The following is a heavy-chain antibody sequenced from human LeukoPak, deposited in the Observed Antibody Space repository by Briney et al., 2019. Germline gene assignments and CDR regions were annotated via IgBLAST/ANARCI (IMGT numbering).Heavy chain of an antibody. CDR1: GGSFSGYY. V-gene: IGHV4-34*01. J-gene: IGHJ4*02. D-gene: IGHD4-17*01. Sequence: KPSETLSLTCAVSGGSFSGYYWTRIRQPPGKGLEWIGEINHSGSANYNPSLKSRVTISLDTSKNQFSLKLSSVTAADTAVYYCARGQGTVTTHWGQGTLVTVSS. CDR3: ARGQGTVTTH. CDR2: INHSGSA.